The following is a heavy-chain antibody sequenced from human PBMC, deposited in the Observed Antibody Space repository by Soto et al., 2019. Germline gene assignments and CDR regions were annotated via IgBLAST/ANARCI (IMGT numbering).Heavy chain of an antibody. Sequence: QVQLVQSGGEVKRPGASVKVSCKASGYMFSNYAISWVRQTPGQGLEWMGWINVYNGNTNYAQKFQGRVTMATDTSTNTAYVALGSLRSDDTAVYFCARDLSSGWFDYWGQGTRVIVSS. V-gene: IGHV1-18*01. D-gene: IGHD6-19*01. CDR1: GYMFSNYA. CDR2: INVYNGNT. CDR3: ARDLSSGWFDY. J-gene: IGHJ4*02.